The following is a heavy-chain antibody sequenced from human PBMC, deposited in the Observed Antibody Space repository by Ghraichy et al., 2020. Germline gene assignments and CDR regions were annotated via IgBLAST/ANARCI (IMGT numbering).Heavy chain of an antibody. J-gene: IGHJ5*02. CDR3: ARDAGRSGTYYHWFDP. CDR2: IKSDGRST. CDR1: GFTFSKYW. V-gene: IGHV3-74*01. D-gene: IGHD1-26*01. Sequence: GGSLRLSCEASGFTFSKYWMNWVRQVPGKGLVWVSRIKSDGRSTNYAESVEGRFTISRDNAKNSLYLQMNSLRDEDTAVYYCARDAGRSGTYYHWFDPWGQGTLVIVSS.